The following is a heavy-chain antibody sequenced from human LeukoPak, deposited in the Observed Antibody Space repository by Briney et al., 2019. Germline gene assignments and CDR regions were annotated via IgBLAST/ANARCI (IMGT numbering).Heavy chain of an antibody. J-gene: IGHJ4*02. CDR1: GFIFSTYS. V-gene: IGHV3-48*01. D-gene: IGHD2-21*02. Sequence: GGSLRLSCEASGFIFSTYSMNWVRQAPGKGLEWVSYISSSSSTIFYADSVRGRFTISRDNAKKSLYLQMNSLRAEDTAFYYCVRDQYCGGDCFRPHDYWGQGTLVTVSS. CDR3: VRDQYCGGDCFRPHDY. CDR2: ISSSSSTI.